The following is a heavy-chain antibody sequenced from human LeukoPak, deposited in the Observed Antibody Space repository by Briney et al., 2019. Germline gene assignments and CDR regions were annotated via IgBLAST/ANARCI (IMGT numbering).Heavy chain of an antibody. CDR2: ISAYNGNT. CDR1: GYTFTSYG. J-gene: IGHJ4*02. D-gene: IGHD6-6*01. CDR3: ARDAYSSSSEGCLKN. V-gene: IGHV1-18*01. Sequence: ASVKVSCKASGYTFTSYGISWVRQAPGQGLEWMGWISAYNGNTNYAQKLQGRVTMTTDTSTSTAYMELRSLRSDDTAVYYCARDAYSSSSEGCLKNWGQGTLVTVSS.